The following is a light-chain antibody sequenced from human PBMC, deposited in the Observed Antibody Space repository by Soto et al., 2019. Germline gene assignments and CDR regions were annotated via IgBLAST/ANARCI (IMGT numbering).Light chain of an antibody. CDR3: QQRSNWPPIT. Sequence: DIVLTQSPATLSSSPGERATISCRASQSVSSYLAWYQQKPGQAPRLLIYDASNRATGIPARFSGSGSGTDFTLTISSREPEDFAVYYCQQRSNWPPITFGQGTRLEIK. V-gene: IGKV3-11*01. CDR1: QSVSSY. CDR2: DAS. J-gene: IGKJ5*01.